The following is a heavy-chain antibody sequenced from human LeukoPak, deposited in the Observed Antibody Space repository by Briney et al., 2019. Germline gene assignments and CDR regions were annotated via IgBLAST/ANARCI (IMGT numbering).Heavy chain of an antibody. V-gene: IGHV3-23*01. CDR1: GFSFNIYT. Sequence: GGSLLLSCTASGFSFNIYTMSWVRQAPEKGLEWVSAISGSADSTYYADSVKGHFTISRDNSKSTLYLQMDSPRAEDTAVYYCAKEVLDYESPYWHFDVWGRGTLVTVSS. CDR3: AKEVLDYESPYWHFDV. CDR2: ISGSADST. J-gene: IGHJ2*01. D-gene: IGHD4-17*01.